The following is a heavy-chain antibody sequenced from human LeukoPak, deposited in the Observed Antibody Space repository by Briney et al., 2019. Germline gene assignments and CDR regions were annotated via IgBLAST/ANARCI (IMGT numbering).Heavy chain of an antibody. D-gene: IGHD6-19*01. V-gene: IGHV4-61*02. J-gene: IGHJ6*03. CDR3: ARDRVVSSGWSSAGYMDV. Sequence: SETLSLTCTVSGGSISSGSYYWSWIRQPAGKGLEWIGRIYTSGSTNYNPSLKSRVTISVDTSKNQFSLKLSSVTAADTAVYYCARDRVVSSGWSSAGYMDVWGKGTTVTVSS. CDR2: IYTSGST. CDR1: GGSISSGSYY.